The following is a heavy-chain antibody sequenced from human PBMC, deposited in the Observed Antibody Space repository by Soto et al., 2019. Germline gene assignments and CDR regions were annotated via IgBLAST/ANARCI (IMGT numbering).Heavy chain of an antibody. CDR3: ATGWDPNWFDP. CDR2: IYSGGST. V-gene: IGHV3-66*01. J-gene: IGHJ5*02. Sequence: GGSLRLSCAASGFTVSSNYMSWVRQAPGKGLEWVSLIYSGGSTYYADSVKGRFTISRDNSMNTPYLQMNRLRAEDTAVYYCATGWDPNWFDPWGQGTLVTVSS. CDR1: GFTVSSNY. D-gene: IGHD1-26*01.